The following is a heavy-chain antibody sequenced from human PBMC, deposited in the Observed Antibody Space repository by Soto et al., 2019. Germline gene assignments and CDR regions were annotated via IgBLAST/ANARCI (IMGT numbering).Heavy chain of an antibody. V-gene: IGHV4-31*03. CDR2: IYYSGSP. CDR3: ALDDSPNYSGMDV. Sequence: QVQLQESGPGLVKPSQTLSLTCTVSGGSISSGGYYWSWIRQHPGKGLEWIGYIYYSGSPYYNPSLQGRVXXPXDXXKNQFALKLSSVTAADTAVYYCALDDSPNYSGMDVWGQGTTVTVSS. CDR1: GGSISSGGYY. J-gene: IGHJ6*02. D-gene: IGHD3-3*01.